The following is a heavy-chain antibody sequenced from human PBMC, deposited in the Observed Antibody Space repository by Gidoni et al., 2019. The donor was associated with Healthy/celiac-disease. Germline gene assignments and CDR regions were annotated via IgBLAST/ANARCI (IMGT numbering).Heavy chain of an antibody. CDR2: IYYSGST. CDR3: ARHTSSLEVTYYYGMDV. V-gene: IGHV4-39*01. J-gene: IGHJ6*02. CDR1: GGSISSISYY. Sequence: QLQLQESGPGLVKPSETLSLTCTVPGGSISSISYYWGWIRQPPGKGLEWIGMIYYSGSTDYNPSLKSRVTISVDTSKNQFSLKLSSVTAADTAVYYCARHTSSLEVTYYYGMDVWGQGTTVTVSS. D-gene: IGHD2-21*02.